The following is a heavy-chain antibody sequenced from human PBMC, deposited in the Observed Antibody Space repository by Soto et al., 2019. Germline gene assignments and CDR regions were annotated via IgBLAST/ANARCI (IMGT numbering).Heavy chain of an antibody. CDR3: AKNQERELPRVIDF. V-gene: IGHV3-23*01. CDR1: GLTFSNYA. Sequence: VGSVRLSCATSGLTFSNYAMSWVRQAPGGGLEWVSSMSGSSSTTYYADSVRGRFTISRDRSKNTLYLQMSSLRAEDTALYYCAKNQERELPRVIDFWGQGTLVTVSS. CDR2: MSGSSSTT. J-gene: IGHJ4*02. D-gene: IGHD1-7*01.